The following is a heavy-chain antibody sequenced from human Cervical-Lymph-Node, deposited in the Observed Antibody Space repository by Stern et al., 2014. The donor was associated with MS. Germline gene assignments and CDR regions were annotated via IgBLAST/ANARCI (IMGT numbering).Heavy chain of an antibody. CDR2: IVVGSGNT. D-gene: IGHD3-22*01. J-gene: IGHJ3*02. Sequence: QLVESGPEVKKPGTSVKVSCKASGFTFTSSAVQWVRQAPGQRLEWIGWIVVGSGNTNYAQKVQERVTITRDMSTSTAYMELSSLRSEDTAVYYCAAEPMYYSDSVGAFDIWGQGTMVTVSS. CDR3: AAEPMYYSDSVGAFDI. CDR1: GFTFTSSA. V-gene: IGHV1-58*01.